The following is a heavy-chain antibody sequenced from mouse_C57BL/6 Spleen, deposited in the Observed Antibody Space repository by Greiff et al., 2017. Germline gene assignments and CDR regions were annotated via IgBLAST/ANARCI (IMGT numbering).Heavy chain of an antibody. D-gene: IGHD3-2*02. J-gene: IGHJ3*01. CDR1: GYTFTSYW. Sequence: QVQLQQPGAELVKPGASVKLSCKASGYTFTSYWMHWVKQRPGQGLEWIGMIHPNSGSTNYNEKFKSKATLTVDKSSSTAYMQLSSLTSEDSAVYYCARSTAQARGGFACWGQGTLVTVSA. CDR3: ARSTAQARGGFAC. CDR2: IHPNSGST. V-gene: IGHV1-64*01.